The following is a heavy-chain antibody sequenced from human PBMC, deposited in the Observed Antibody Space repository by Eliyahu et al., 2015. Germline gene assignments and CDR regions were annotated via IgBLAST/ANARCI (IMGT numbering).Heavy chain of an antibody. V-gene: IGHV3-21*01. CDR3: ARDSEYYYDSSGYLDYFDY. J-gene: IGHJ4*02. Sequence: EVQLVESGGGLVKPGXSLRLSCAASGFTFSXYSMNWFRQAPGKGLEWVXSISSSSXYIYYADSVKGRFTISRDNAKNSLYLQMNSLRAEDTAVYYCARDSEYYYDSSGYLDYFDYWGQGTLVTVSS. CDR1: GFTFSXYS. D-gene: IGHD3-22*01. CDR2: ISSSSXYI.